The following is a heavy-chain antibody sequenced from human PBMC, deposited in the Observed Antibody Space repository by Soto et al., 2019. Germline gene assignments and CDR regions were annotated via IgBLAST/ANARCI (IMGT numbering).Heavy chain of an antibody. J-gene: IGHJ4*02. CDR3: AKDSVPNMIVVVTFDY. Sequence: GGSLRLSCAASGFTFSSYAMSWVRQAPGKGPEWVSAISGSGGSTYYADSVKGRFTISRDNSKNTLYLQMNSLRAEDTAVYYCAKDSVPNMIVVVTFDYWGQGTLVTVSS. CDR1: GFTFSSYA. D-gene: IGHD3-22*01. CDR2: ISGSGGST. V-gene: IGHV3-23*01.